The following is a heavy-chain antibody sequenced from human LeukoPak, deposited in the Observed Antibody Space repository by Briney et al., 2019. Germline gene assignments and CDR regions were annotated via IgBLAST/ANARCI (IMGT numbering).Heavy chain of an antibody. CDR2: IYHSGST. D-gene: IGHD3-10*01. CDR3: AGGRMVRATSLVPFDP. CDR1: GGSISSGGYY. J-gene: IGHJ5*02. V-gene: IGHV4-30-2*01. Sequence: SQTLSLTCTVSGGSISSGGYYWSWIRQPPGKGLEWIGYIYHSGSTYYNPSLKSRVTKSVDRSKNQFSLKLSSVTAADTAVYYCAGGRMVRATSLVPFDPWGQGTLVTVSS.